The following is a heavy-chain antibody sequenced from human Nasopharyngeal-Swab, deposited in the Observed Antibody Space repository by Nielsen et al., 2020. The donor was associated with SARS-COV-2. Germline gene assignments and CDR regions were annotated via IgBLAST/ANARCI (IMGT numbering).Heavy chain of an antibody. J-gene: IGHJ4*02. Sequence: GGSLRLSCAASGFTFRSYAISWVRQAPGKGLEWVSAISGSGGSTYYADSVKGRFTISRDNSKNTLYLQMNSLRAEDTAVYYCASGKGYYYGSGTFDYWGQGTLVTVSS. CDR1: GFTFRSYA. CDR2: ISGSGGST. V-gene: IGHV3-23*01. D-gene: IGHD3-10*01. CDR3: ASGKGYYYGSGTFDY.